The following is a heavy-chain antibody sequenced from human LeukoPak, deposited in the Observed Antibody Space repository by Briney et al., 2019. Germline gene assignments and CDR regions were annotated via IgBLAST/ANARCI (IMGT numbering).Heavy chain of an antibody. V-gene: IGHV3-11*01. D-gene: IGHD3-3*01. CDR1: GFTFSSYA. Sequence: AGGSLRLSCAASGFTFSSYAMSWIRQAPGKGLEWVSHISDNGRTKYYANSVQGRFTVSRDNAKNSLYLQMNSLRADDTAVYYCATVHFGYFTFWGQGTLVPVSS. CDR2: ISDNGRTK. CDR3: ATVHFGYFTF. J-gene: IGHJ4*02.